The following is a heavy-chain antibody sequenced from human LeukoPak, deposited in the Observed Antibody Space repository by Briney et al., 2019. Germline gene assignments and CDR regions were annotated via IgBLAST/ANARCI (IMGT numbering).Heavy chain of an antibody. CDR1: GFTFNTYV. CDR2: INVNGGRT. CDR3: ARATSMIVVAPDY. Sequence: GGSLRLSCEASGFTFNTYVMHWVRQAPGKGLEYISGINVNGGRTYYADSVKGRFTVSRDNSKNTLYLQMGNLRVDDMAVYFCARATSMIVVAPDYWGQGAPVTISS. D-gene: IGHD3-22*01. J-gene: IGHJ4*02. V-gene: IGHV3-64*02.